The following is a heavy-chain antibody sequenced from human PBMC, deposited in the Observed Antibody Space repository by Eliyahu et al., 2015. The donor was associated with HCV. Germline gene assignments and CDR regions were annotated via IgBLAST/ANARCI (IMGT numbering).Heavy chain of an antibody. CDR3: ARKTSGYLAELGY. CDR1: GFTXSSXA. J-gene: IGHJ4*02. V-gene: IGHV3-23*01. D-gene: IGHD3-22*01. Sequence: EVQLLESGGGLVQPGGSLRLXCAASGFTXSSXAXSWVRXAPGKGXEWVSAIXGSGGSTYYADSVKGRFTISRDNSKNTLYLQMNSLRAEDTAVYYCARKTSGYLAELGYWGQGTLVTVSS. CDR2: IXGSGGST.